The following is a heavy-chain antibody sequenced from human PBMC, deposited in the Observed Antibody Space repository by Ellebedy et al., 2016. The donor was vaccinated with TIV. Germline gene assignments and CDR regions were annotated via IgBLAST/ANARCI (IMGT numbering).Heavy chain of an antibody. D-gene: IGHD3-3*01. CDR2: INSDGSST. Sequence: GESLKISXAASGFTFSSYWMHWVRQAPGKGLVWVSRINSDGSSTSYADSVKGRFTISRDNAKNTLYLQMNSLRAEDTAVYYCAKDYDFWSGAHFDYWGQGTLVTVSS. CDR1: GFTFSSYW. CDR3: AKDYDFWSGAHFDY. V-gene: IGHV3-74*01. J-gene: IGHJ4*02.